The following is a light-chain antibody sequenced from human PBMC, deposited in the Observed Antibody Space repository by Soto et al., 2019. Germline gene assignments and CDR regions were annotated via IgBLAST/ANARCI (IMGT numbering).Light chain of an antibody. CDR2: GAS. J-gene: IGKJ2*01. Sequence: EIVMTQSPATLSVSPGERATLSCRASQSISSNLAWYQQKSGQAPRLLIYGASTRATEIPDRFSGSGSGTEFTLTISSLQSEDFAIYYCQQYSSWPPYTFGQGTKLEIK. V-gene: IGKV3-15*01. CDR1: QSISSN. CDR3: QQYSSWPPYT.